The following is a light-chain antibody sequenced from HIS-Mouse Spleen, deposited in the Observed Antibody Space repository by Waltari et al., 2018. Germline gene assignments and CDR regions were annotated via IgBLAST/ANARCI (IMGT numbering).Light chain of an antibody. CDR3: QQYDNLRVT. CDR1: QDISNY. V-gene: IGKV1-33*01. CDR2: DAS. J-gene: IGKJ3*01. Sequence: DIQMTQSPSSLSASVGDRVTIHCQASQDISNYLNWYQQKPGKAPKLLIYDASNLEKGVPSRFSGSGSGTDFTFTISSLQPEDIATYYCQQYDNLRVTFGPGTKVDIK.